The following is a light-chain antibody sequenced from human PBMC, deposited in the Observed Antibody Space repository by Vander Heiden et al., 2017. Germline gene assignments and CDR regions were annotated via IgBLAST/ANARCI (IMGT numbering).Light chain of an antibody. J-gene: IGKJ4*01. CDR1: QSVSSY. Sequence: EIVLTQSPATLSLSPGERATLSCRASQSVSSYLAWYQQKPGQAPRLLIYDASNRATGIPARFSGSGSATDFTLTISSLEPEDFAVYYCQQRSNWQGTFGGGTKVXIK. CDR3: QQRSNWQGT. V-gene: IGKV3-11*01. CDR2: DAS.